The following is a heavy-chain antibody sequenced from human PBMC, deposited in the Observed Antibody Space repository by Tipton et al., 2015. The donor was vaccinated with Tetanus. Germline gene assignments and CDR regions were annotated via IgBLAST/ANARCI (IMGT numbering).Heavy chain of an antibody. Sequence: TLSLTCAVYGASFSDYYWSWIRQAPGKGLEWIGEINHSGNTNHNPSLKSLVTLSVDTSKNQYSLKLKSVTAADTAMYYCVTVNFPNYYHCGMDVWGQGTPVTVSS. CDR1: GASFSDYY. V-gene: IGHV4-34*01. D-gene: IGHD1-1*01. CDR2: INHSGNT. CDR3: VTVNFPNYYHCGMDV. J-gene: IGHJ6*02.